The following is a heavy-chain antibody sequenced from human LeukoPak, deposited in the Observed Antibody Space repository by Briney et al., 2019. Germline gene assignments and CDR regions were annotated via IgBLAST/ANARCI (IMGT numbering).Heavy chain of an antibody. CDR1: GGSFSGYY. CDR3: ARVHMVRGVIYNWFDP. D-gene: IGHD3-10*01. J-gene: IGHJ5*02. Sequence: PSETLSLTCAVYGGSFSGYYWSWIRQPPGKGLEWIGEINHSGGTNYNPSLKSRVTISVDTSKNQFSLKLSSVTAADTAVYYCARVHMVRGVIYNWFDPWGQGTLVTVSS. V-gene: IGHV4-34*01. CDR2: INHSGGT.